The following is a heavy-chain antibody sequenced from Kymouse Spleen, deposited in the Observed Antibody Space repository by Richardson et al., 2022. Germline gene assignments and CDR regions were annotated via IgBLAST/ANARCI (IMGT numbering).Heavy chain of an antibody. D-gene: IGHD6-13*01. CDR2: IKSKTDGGTT. CDR3: TNV*QQLVRFDY. Sequence: EVQLVESGGGLVKPGGSLRLSCAASGFTFSNAWMSWVRQAPGKGLEWVGRIKSKTDGGTTDYAAPVKGRFTISRDDSKNTLYLQMNSLKTEDTAVYYCTNV*QQLVRFDYWGQGTLVTVSS. J-gene: IGHJ4*02. CDR1: GFTFSNAW. V-gene: IGHV3-15*01.